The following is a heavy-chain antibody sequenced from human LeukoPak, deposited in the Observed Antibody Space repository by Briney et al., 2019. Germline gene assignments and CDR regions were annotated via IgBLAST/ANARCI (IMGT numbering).Heavy chain of an antibody. CDR2: IYHSGST. CDR1: GGSISSGGYS. V-gene: IGHV4-30-2*01. Sequence: PSQTLSLTCAVSGGSISSGGYSWSWIRQPPGKGLEWIGYIYHSGSTYYNPSLKSRVTISVDRSKNQFSLKLSSVTAADTAVYYCASQEGYCSSTSCSYYFDYWGQGTLVTVSS. D-gene: IGHD2-2*01. CDR3: ASQEGYCSSTSCSYYFDY. J-gene: IGHJ4*02.